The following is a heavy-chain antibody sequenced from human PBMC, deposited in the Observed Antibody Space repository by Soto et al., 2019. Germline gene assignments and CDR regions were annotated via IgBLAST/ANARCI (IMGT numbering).Heavy chain of an antibody. CDR2: INPNSGVT. D-gene: IGHD1-1*01. V-gene: IGHV1-2*02. Sequence: QVPLVQSGAEMKKPGASVKVSCKASGYYFTGYYMHWVRQAPGQGLEWMRWINPNSGVTNYAQRFQGRVSMPRDPSISTASLEVKRLTSDDTAVYYCATNLFSGTSRGSDFDPWGQGTLVIVS. CDR3: ATNLFSGTSRGSDFDP. J-gene: IGHJ5*02. CDR1: GYYFTGYY.